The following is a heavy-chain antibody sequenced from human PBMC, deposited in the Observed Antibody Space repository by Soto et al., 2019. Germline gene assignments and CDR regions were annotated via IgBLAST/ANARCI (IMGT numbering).Heavy chain of an antibody. CDR1: GYSFTTYY. Sequence: ASLKVSCKASGYSFTTYYIHWVRQAPGQGLEWMGLIIPNSGGANYAQRFRGRITMTRDTSISTAYLEVSRLKYDDTAMYYCVRGGSYHGFDXWGQGTLVTVS. CDR3: VRGGSYHGFDX. CDR2: IIPNSGGA. D-gene: IGHD1-26*01. V-gene: IGHV1-2*02. J-gene: IGHJ3*02.